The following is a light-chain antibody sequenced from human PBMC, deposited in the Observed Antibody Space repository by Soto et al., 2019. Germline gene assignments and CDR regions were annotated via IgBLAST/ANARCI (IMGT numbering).Light chain of an antibody. J-gene: IGKJ2*01. V-gene: IGKV3D-7*01. Sequence: PGERVTISCRASQSVSSSYLTWYQQKPGQAPRLLIYGASTRATSIPARFSGSGSGTDFTLTISSLQPEDFAVYYCQQDYNVFGQGTKLEIK. CDR2: GAS. CDR1: QSVSSSY. CDR3: QQDYNV.